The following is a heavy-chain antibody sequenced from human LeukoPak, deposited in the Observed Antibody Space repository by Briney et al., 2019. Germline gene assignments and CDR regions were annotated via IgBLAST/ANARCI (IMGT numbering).Heavy chain of an antibody. Sequence: SETLSLTCFVSGGSISSSSYYWSWIRQPAGKGLEWIGRIYTSGSTNYNPSLKSRVTMSVDTSKNQFSLKLSSVTAADTAVYYCARVRRQQEIYYFDYWGQGTLVTVSS. J-gene: IGHJ4*02. CDR3: ARVRRQQEIYYFDY. D-gene: IGHD6-13*01. CDR1: GGSISSSSYY. CDR2: IYTSGST. V-gene: IGHV4-61*02.